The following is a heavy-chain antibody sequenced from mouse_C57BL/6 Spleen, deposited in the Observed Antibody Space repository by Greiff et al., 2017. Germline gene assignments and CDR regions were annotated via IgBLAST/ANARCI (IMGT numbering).Heavy chain of an antibody. CDR3: ARHEGGGYGFAY. D-gene: IGHD2-2*01. Sequence: QVQLQQSGAELVKPGASVKLSCKASGYTFTEYTIHWVKQRSGQGLEWIGWFYPGSGSIKYNEKFKDKATLTANKSSSTVYMELSSITSEDSAVYFCARHEGGGYGFAYWGQGTLVTVSA. CDR1: GYTFTEYT. CDR2: FYPGSGSI. V-gene: IGHV1-62-2*01. J-gene: IGHJ3*01.